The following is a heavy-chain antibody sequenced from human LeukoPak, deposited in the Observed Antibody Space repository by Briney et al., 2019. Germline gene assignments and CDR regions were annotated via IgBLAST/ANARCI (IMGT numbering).Heavy chain of an antibody. CDR1: GGSISSYY. J-gene: IGHJ6*02. CDR2: IYYSGST. V-gene: IGHV4-59*01. Sequence: SETLSLTCTVFGGSISSYYWSWIRQPPGKGLEWIGYIYYSGSTNYNPSLKSRVTISVDTSKNQFSLKLSSVTAADTAVYYCARVLGYCSSTSCRHYYYYGMDVWGQGTTVTVSS. D-gene: IGHD2-2*01. CDR3: ARVLGYCSSTSCRHYYYYGMDV.